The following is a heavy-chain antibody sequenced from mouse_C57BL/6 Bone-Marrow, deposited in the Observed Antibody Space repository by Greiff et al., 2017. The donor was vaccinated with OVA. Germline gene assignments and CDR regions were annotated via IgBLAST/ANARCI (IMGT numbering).Heavy chain of an antibody. V-gene: IGHV5-6*01. J-gene: IGHJ4*01. D-gene: IGHD2-3*01. CDR2: ISSGGSYT. CDR1: GFTFSSYG. Sequence: EVHLVESGGDLVKPGGSLKLSCAASGFTFSSYGMSWVRQTPDQRLEWVATISSGGSYTYYPDSVKGRFTISRDNAKNTLYLQMSSLKSEDTAMYYCARLRWLMFVDYWGQGTSVTVSS. CDR3: ARLRWLMFVDY.